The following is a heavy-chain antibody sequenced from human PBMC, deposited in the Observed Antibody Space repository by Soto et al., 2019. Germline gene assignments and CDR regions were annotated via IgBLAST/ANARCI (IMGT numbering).Heavy chain of an antibody. V-gene: IGHV3-30-3*01. J-gene: IGHJ4*02. D-gene: IGHD3-22*01. CDR2: ISFDGINQ. CDR1: GFTFSNFA. CDR3: ARDEFASSGRNSGFDH. Sequence: QVQLVESGGGVVQPGMSLRLSCAVSGFTFSNFAMHWVRQAPGTGMEWVAVISFDGINQFYADSVKGRFSISRDDSKNKLYLEMNSLRAEDTAVYYCARDEFASSGRNSGFDHWGQGTLVTVSS.